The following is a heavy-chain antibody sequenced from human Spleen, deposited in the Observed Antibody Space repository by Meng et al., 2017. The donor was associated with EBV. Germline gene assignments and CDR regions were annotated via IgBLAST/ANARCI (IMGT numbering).Heavy chain of an antibody. CDR2: IIPIFDRA. D-gene: IGHD4-17*01. CDR3: ARDHDYGDYAPEY. J-gene: IGHJ4*02. CDR1: GGTFSSYA. Sequence: QVQLVQSGSELKKPGASVKVSCKASGGTFSSYALSWVRQSPGQGLEWMGGIIPIFDRAIYAQKFQGRVTITADESTSTAYMELGSLRSDDTAVYYCARDHDYGDYAPEYWGQGTLVTVSS. V-gene: IGHV1-69*01.